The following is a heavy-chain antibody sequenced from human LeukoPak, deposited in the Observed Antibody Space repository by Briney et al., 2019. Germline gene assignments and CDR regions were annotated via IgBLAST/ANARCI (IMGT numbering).Heavy chain of an antibody. CDR2: IYYTGST. Sequence: NPGGSLRLSCAASGFTFSTYNMNWVRQPPGKGLEWIGYIYYTGSTYYNPSVKSRVSISVDTAKNQFSLKLRSVTAADTAVYYCARGSLILEWLSYYFDDWGQGTLVTVSS. J-gene: IGHJ4*02. CDR3: ARGSLILEWLSYYFDD. V-gene: IGHV4-59*06. D-gene: IGHD3-3*01. CDR1: GFTFSTYN.